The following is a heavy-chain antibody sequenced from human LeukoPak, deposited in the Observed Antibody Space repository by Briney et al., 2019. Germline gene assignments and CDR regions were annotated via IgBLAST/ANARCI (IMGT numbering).Heavy chain of an antibody. J-gene: IGHJ4*02. Sequence: PSETLSLTCTVSGGSVTSSSHYWGWIRQPPGKGLEWIASIYYSGDDYYNPSLKSRATIFVDTSQSQFSLRLSSVTAADTAVYFCARDSNIARFFIWGQGTLVTVSS. D-gene: IGHD4-11*01. CDR2: IYYSGDD. CDR1: GGSVTSSSHY. V-gene: IGHV4-39*02. CDR3: ARDSNIARFFI.